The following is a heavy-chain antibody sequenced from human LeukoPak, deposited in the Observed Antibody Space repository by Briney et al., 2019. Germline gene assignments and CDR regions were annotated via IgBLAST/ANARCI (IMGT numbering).Heavy chain of an antibody. CDR1: GFTFSSYW. J-gene: IGHJ4*02. CDR3: ARHPDGSLSLDY. V-gene: IGHV3-74*01. Sequence: GGSLRLSCAASGFTFSSYWMHWVRQAPGKGLVWVSRINSDGSSTSYADSVKGRFTISRDNAKKSLHLQMNSLRAEDTAVYYCARHPDGSLSLDYWGQGTLVTVSS. D-gene: IGHD1-26*01. CDR2: INSDGSST.